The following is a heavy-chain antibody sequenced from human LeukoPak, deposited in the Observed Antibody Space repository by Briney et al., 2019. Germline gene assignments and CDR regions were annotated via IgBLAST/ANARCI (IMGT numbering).Heavy chain of an antibody. J-gene: IGHJ4*02. CDR3: ARSYCSGGSCYSFDY. Sequence: GGSLRLSCAASGFTFSDYAMTWVRQAPGKGLEWVAVIWYDGNNKYYADSVKGRFTISRDNSKNTLYLQMNSLRAEDTAVYYCARSYCSGGSCYSFDYWGQGTLVTVSS. V-gene: IGHV3-33*08. D-gene: IGHD2-15*01. CDR2: IWYDGNNK. CDR1: GFTFSDYA.